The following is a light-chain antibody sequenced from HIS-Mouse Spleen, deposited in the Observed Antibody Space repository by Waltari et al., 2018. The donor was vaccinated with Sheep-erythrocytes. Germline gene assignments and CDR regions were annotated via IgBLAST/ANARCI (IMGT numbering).Light chain of an antibody. J-gene: IGLJ1*01. CDR1: NIGRKS. CDR2: DDS. CDR3: QVWDSSSDHPV. V-gene: IGLV3-21*03. Sequence: SYVLTQPPSVSVAPGKPARITWGGTNIGRKSVHWYQQKPGQAPGLVVYDDSDRPSGIPERFSGSNSGNTATLTISRVEAGDEADYYCQVWDSSSDHPVFGTGTKVTVL.